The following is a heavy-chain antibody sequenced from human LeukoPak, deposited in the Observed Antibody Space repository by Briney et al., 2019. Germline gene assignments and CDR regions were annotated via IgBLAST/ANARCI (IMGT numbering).Heavy chain of an antibody. CDR2: INPNSGGT. V-gene: IGHV1-2*02. Sequence: ASVKVSCKASGYTFTSYDINWVRQAPGQGLEWMGWINPNSGGTNYAQKFQGRVTMTRDTSISTAYMELSRLRSDDTAVYYCARIKLTGRNWFDPWGQGTLVTVSS. CDR3: ARIKLTGRNWFDP. CDR1: GYTFTSYD. J-gene: IGHJ5*02. D-gene: IGHD3-9*01.